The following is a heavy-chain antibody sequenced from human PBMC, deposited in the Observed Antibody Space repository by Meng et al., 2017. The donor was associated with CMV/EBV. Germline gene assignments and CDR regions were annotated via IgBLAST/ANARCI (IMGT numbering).Heavy chain of an antibody. CDR2: IYTSGST. V-gene: IGHV4-4*07. CDR3: ARDSSGWYPHFDY. Sequence: QLQLHQLGAGLFKPSETLSLAGTVAGGTISSYYWSWIRQPAGKGLEWIGRIYTSGSTNYNPSLKSRVTMSVDTSKNQFSLKLSSVTAADTAVYYCARDSSGWYPHFDYWGQGTLVTVSS. CDR1: GGTISSYY. D-gene: IGHD6-19*01. J-gene: IGHJ4*02.